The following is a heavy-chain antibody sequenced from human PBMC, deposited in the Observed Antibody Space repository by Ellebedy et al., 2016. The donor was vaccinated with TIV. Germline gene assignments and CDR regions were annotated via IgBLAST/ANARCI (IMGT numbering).Heavy chain of an antibody. CDR1: GFTFSSYA. D-gene: IGHD1-1*01. V-gene: IGHV3-23*01. Sequence: GGSLRLSXAASGFTFSSYAMSWVRQAPGKGLEWVSAISGSGGSTYYADSVKGRFTISRDNSKNTLYLQMNSLRAEDTAVYYCANVPTSKSYMDVWGKGTTVTVSS. CDR2: ISGSGGST. CDR3: ANVPTSKSYMDV. J-gene: IGHJ6*03.